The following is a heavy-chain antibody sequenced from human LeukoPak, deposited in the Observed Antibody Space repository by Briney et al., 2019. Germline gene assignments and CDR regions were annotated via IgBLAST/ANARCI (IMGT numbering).Heavy chain of an antibody. Sequence: GASVKVSCKASGGTFSSYAISWVRQAPGQGLEWMGGIIPIFGTANYAQKFQDRVTITTDESTSTAYMELSSLRSEDTAVYYCARVPPVNPNWFDPWGQGTLVTVSS. V-gene: IGHV1-69*05. CDR3: ARVPPVNPNWFDP. CDR1: GGTFSSYA. J-gene: IGHJ5*02. CDR2: IIPIFGTA.